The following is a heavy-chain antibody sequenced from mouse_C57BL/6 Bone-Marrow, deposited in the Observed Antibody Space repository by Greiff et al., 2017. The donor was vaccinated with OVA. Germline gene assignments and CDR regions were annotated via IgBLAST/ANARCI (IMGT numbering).Heavy chain of an antibody. CDR2: INPGSGCT. D-gene: IGHD3-3*01. CDR3: ARSVRGFAY. CDR1: GYAFTNYL. J-gene: IGHJ3*01. Sequence: VQLQQSGAELVRPGTSVKVSCTASGYAFTNYLIAWVKQRPGQGLEWIGVINPGSGCTNYNDNVKGQATLTADKSSSTAYMQLSSLTYEDSEVYVCARSVRGFAYWGQGTLVTVSA. V-gene: IGHV1-54*01.